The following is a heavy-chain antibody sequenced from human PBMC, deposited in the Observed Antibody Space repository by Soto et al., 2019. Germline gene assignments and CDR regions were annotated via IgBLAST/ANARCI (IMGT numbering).Heavy chain of an antibody. CDR2: IYYSGST. V-gene: IGHV4-59*01. D-gene: IGHD5-12*01. CDR1: GGSISSYY. J-gene: IGHJ4*02. Sequence: PSETLSLTCTVSGGSISSYYWSWIRQPPGKGLEWIGHIYYSGSTNYNPSLKSRVTISVDTSKNQFSLKLSSVTAADTAVYYCASGYSGYDSFDYWGQGTLVTVSS. CDR3: ASGYSGYDSFDY.